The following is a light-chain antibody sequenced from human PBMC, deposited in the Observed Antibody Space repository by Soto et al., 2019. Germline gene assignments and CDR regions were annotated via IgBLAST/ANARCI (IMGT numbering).Light chain of an antibody. V-gene: IGKV3-11*01. CDR3: QQRSNWPIT. Sequence: EIVMTQSPATLSVSPGERATLSCRASQSVSTYLAWYQQKRGQAPRLLIYDASNRATGIPARFRGSGSGTDFTLTINSLEPEDFAVYYCQQRSNWPITFGQGTRLEI. CDR1: QSVSTY. CDR2: DAS. J-gene: IGKJ5*01.